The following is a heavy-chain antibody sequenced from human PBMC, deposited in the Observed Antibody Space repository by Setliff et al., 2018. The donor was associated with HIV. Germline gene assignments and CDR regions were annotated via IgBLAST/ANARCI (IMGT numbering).Heavy chain of an antibody. Sequence: SSETLSLTCTVSGGSISTYFWSWVRQTPGKGLEWIGYIYYTGSTSYNPSFRSRVTISVDTSKNQFSLMLDSVTAADTAVYYCNIYYYYYMDVWGKGTTVTVSS. V-gene: IGHV4-59*01. CDR1: GGSISTYF. CDR2: IYYTGST. CDR3: NIYYYYYMDV. J-gene: IGHJ6*03.